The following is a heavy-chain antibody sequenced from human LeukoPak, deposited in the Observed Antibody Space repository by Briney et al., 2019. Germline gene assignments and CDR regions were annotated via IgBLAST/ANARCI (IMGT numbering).Heavy chain of an antibody. CDR1: GFTFSNYD. CDR3: ASSAGALIDC. CDR2: IWFDGSNK. D-gene: IGHD6-19*01. V-gene: IGHV3-33*01. Sequence: GGSLRLSCAASGFTFSNYDMHWVRQAPGKGLEWVAVIWFDGSNKFYADSVKGRFTISRDNSKNTLYLQMNSLRAEDTAVYYCASSAGALIDCWGQGTLVIVAS. J-gene: IGHJ4*02.